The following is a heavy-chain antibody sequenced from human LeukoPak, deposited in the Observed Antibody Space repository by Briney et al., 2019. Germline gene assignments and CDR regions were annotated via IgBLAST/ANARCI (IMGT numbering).Heavy chain of an antibody. CDR2: IYYSGST. CDR3: ARDLPRYYYDSSGYSNDAFDI. V-gene: IGHV4-39*07. Sequence: PSGTLSLTCTVSGGSISSSSYYWGWIRQPPGKGLEWIGSIYYSGSTYYNPSLKSRVTISVDTSKNQFSLKLSSVTAADTAVYYCARDLPRYYYDSSGYSNDAFDIWGQGTMVTVSS. J-gene: IGHJ3*02. CDR1: GGSISSSSYY. D-gene: IGHD3-22*01.